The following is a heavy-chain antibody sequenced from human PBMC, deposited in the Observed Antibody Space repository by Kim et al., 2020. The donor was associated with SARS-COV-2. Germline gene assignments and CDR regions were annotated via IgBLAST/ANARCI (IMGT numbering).Heavy chain of an antibody. V-gene: IGHV4-39*01. CDR1: GGSISSSSYY. CDR2: IYYSGST. CDR3: ARLRLGDYFDY. D-gene: IGHD3-16*01. Sequence: SETLSLTCTVSGGSISSSSYYWGWIRQPPGKGLEWIGSIYYSGSTYYNPSLKSRVTISVDTSKNQFSLKLSSVTAADTAVYYCARLRLGDYFDYWGQGTLVTVSS. J-gene: IGHJ4*02.